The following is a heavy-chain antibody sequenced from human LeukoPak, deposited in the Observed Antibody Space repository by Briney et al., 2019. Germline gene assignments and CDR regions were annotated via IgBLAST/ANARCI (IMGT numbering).Heavy chain of an antibody. Sequence: ASVKVSCKTSGYTFTGYYMHWVRQAPGQGLEWMGCINPNSGGTNYAQKFQGRVTMTRATSITTAYMELSRLRSDDTAVYYCARGGPTYYDFWSGQNWFDPWGQGTLVTVSS. J-gene: IGHJ5*02. CDR3: ARGGPTYYDFWSGQNWFDP. D-gene: IGHD3-3*01. CDR1: GYTFTGYY. CDR2: INPNSGGT. V-gene: IGHV1-2*02.